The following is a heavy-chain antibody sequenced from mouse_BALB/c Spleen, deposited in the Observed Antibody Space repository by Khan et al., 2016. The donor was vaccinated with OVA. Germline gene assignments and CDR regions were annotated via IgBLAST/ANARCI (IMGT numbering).Heavy chain of an antibody. J-gene: IGHJ4*01. D-gene: IGHD2-10*01. V-gene: IGHV2-6-1*01. Sequence: QVQLKQSGPGLVAPSQSPSITCTISGFSLTNYGIHWVRQPPGKGLEWLVVIWSDGSTTYNSALKSRLTISKENSKSQVFLKMNSLQTDDTAVYFCARQPYYHYNIMDYWGQGTSVTVSS. CDR1: GFSLTNYG. CDR2: IWSDGST. CDR3: ARQPYYHYNIMDY.